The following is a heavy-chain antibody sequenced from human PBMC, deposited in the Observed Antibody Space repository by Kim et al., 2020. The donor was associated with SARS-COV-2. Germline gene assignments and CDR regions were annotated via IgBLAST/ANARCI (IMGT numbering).Heavy chain of an antibody. CDR3: ARRIRKRIVGGTTSPDWFDP. J-gene: IGHJ5*02. V-gene: IGHV4-4*02. D-gene: IGHD1-26*01. CDR2: IYHSGST. Sequence: SETLSLTCAVSGGSISSSNWWSWVRQPPGKGLEWIGEIYHSGSTNYTPSLKSRVTISVDKSKNQFSLKLSSVTAADTAVYYCARRIRKRIVGGTTSPDWFDPWGQGTLVTVSS. CDR1: GGSISSSNW.